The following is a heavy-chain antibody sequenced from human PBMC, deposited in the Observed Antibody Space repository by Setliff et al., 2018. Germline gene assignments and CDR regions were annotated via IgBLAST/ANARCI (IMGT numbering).Heavy chain of an antibody. Sequence: SETLSLTCIVSGASISSDAYYWSWIRQHPGKGLEWIGYIYYSGSTYYNPYLKSRVTISLDTSKNQFSLELSSVTAADTAVYYCARSRTTAVKGGFFAVWGRGTLVTVSS. CDR1: GASISSDAYY. CDR2: IYYSGST. CDR3: ARSRTTAVKGGFFAV. J-gene: IGHJ2*01. D-gene: IGHD1-7*01. V-gene: IGHV4-31*03.